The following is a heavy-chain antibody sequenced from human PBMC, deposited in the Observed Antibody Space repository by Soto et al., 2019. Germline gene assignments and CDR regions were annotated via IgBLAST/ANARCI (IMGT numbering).Heavy chain of an antibody. V-gene: IGHV1-18*01. Sequence: ASVKVSCKASGYTFTSYGISWVRQAPGQGLEWMGWISAYNGNTNYAQKLQGRVTMTTDTSTSTAYMELRSLRSDDTAVYYCHTDPYYYDSSGYYHPPGAFDIWGQGTMVTVS. CDR1: GYTFTSYG. J-gene: IGHJ3*02. CDR2: ISAYNGNT. CDR3: HTDPYYYDSSGYYHPPGAFDI. D-gene: IGHD3-22*01.